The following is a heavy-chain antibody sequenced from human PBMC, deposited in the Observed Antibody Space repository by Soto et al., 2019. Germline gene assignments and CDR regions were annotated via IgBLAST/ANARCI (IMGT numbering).Heavy chain of an antibody. Sequence: QVQLVQSGAEVKKPGASVKVSCKASGYTFTSYAMHWVRQAPGQRLEWMGWINAGNGNTKYSQKFQGRVTITRDTSASAAYMELSSLRSEDTAVYYCARGPGGPDGPGDYWGQGTMVTVSS. D-gene: IGHD2-15*01. CDR2: INAGNGNT. CDR3: ARGPGGPDGPGDY. J-gene: IGHJ4*02. CDR1: GYTFTSYA. V-gene: IGHV1-3*01.